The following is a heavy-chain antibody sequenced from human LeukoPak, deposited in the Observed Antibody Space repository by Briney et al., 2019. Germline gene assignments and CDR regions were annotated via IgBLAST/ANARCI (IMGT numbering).Heavy chain of an antibody. CDR2: IYYSGST. Sequence: KPSETLSLTCTVSGGSISSRSHHWGWIRQPPGKGLEWIGNIYYSGSTFYNPSLKSRVTISVDTSQEQFSLKLTSVTAADTAVYYCARHADTALVSFDYWGRGTLVTVSS. CDR3: ARHADTALVSFDY. CDR1: GGSISSRSHH. D-gene: IGHD5-18*01. J-gene: IGHJ4*02. V-gene: IGHV4-39*01.